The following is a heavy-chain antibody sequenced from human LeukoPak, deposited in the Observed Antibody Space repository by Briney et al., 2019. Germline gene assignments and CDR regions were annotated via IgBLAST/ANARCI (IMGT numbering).Heavy chain of an antibody. Sequence: KPSETLSLTCTVSGGSISSNYWSWIRQPAGKGLEWIGRIYTSGSTNYNPSLKSRVTMSVDTSKNQFSLKLSSVTAADTAVYYCARETYGYSSGWYLDYWGQGTLVTVSS. CDR3: ARETYGYSSGWYLDY. J-gene: IGHJ4*02. V-gene: IGHV4-4*07. D-gene: IGHD6-19*01. CDR2: IYTSGST. CDR1: GGSISSNY.